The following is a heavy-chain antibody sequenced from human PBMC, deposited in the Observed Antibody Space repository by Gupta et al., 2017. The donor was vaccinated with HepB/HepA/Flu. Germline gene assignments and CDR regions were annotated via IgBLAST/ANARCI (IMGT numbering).Heavy chain of an antibody. Sequence: EVQLVESGGGLVQPGGSLRLSCAASGFTFSSYWMSWGRQAPGKGLEWVANIKQDGSEKYYVDSVKGRFTISRDNAKNSLYLQMNSLRAEDTAVYYCARDLSCDSTSCPAHYWGQGTLVTVSS. CDR1: GFTFSSYW. D-gene: IGHD2-2*01. J-gene: IGHJ4*02. CDR3: ARDLSCDSTSCPAHY. V-gene: IGHV3-7*01. CDR2: IKQDGSEK.